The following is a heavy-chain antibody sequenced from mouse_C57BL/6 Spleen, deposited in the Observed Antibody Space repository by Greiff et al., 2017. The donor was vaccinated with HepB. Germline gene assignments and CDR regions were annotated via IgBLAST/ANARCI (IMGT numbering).Heavy chain of an antibody. V-gene: IGHV5-15*01. Sequence: EVKLMESGGGLVQPGGSLKLSCAASGFTFSDYGMAWVRQAPRKGPEWVAFISNLAYSIYYADTVTGRFTISRENAKNTLYLEMSSLRSEDTAMYYCARQGDYYGSSSYFDYWGQGTTLTVSS. CDR1: GFTFSDYG. CDR2: ISNLAYSI. CDR3: ARQGDYYGSSSYFDY. J-gene: IGHJ2*01. D-gene: IGHD1-1*01.